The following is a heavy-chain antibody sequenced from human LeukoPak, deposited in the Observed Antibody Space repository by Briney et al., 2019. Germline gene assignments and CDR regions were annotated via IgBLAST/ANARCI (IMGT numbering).Heavy chain of an antibody. CDR3: ATEPVIAGSFIFDY. Sequence: PSETLSLTCTVSGGSISSYYWSWIRQPPGKGLEWIGDIYTSGSTNYNPSLKSRVTISVDTSKNQFSLKLTSVTAADTALYYCATEPVIAGSFIFDYWGEGTLVTVSS. J-gene: IGHJ4*02. CDR2: IYTSGST. D-gene: IGHD3-22*01. V-gene: IGHV4-4*09. CDR1: GGSISSYY.